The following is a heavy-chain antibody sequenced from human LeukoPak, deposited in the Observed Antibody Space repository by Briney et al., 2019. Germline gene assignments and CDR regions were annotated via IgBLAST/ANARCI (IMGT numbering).Heavy chain of an antibody. CDR3: ARPYCSGGSCHDYFDY. CDR1: GYTFTGYY. Sequence: GASVKVSCKASGYTFTGYYMHWVRQAPGQGLEWMGWINPYTGGTNYAQKFQGRVTMTRDTSISTAYMELRRLRSDDTALYYCARPYCSGGSCHDYFDYWGQGTLVTVSS. J-gene: IGHJ4*02. V-gene: IGHV1-2*02. D-gene: IGHD2-15*01. CDR2: INPYTGGT.